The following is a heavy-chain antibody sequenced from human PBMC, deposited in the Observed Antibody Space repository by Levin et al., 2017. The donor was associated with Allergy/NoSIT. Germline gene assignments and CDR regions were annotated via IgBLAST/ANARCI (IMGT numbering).Heavy chain of an antibody. CDR3: ARGETGTNLLRGWFDP. CDR1: GGTFSSYA. Sequence: KISCKASGGTFSSYAISWVRQAPGQGLEWMGGIIPIFGTANYAQKFQGRVTITADESTSTAYMELSSLRSEDTAVYYCARGETGTNLLRGWFDPWGQGTLVTVSS. CDR2: IIPIFGTA. D-gene: IGHD1/OR15-1a*01. V-gene: IGHV1-69*01. J-gene: IGHJ5*02.